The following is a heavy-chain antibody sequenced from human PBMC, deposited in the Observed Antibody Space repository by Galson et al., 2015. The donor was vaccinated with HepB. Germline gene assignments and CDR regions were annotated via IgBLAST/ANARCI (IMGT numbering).Heavy chain of an antibody. J-gene: IGHJ4*02. CDR3: AKRVVVTSYHFDY. V-gene: IGHV3-23*01. Sequence: SLRLSCAASGFTFSNYAMSWVRQAPGKGLEWVSSINTRGATYYVDSVKGRFTISRDNSKNTLYLQMNSLRAEDAAVYYCAKRVVVTSYHFDYWGQGTLVTVSS. D-gene: IGHD4-23*01. CDR2: INTRGAT. CDR1: GFTFSNYA.